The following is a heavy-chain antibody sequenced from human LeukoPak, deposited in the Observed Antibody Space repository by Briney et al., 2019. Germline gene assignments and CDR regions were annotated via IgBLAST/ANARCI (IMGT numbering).Heavy chain of an antibody. CDR2: ISGSGGST. CDR3: AKDEDG. J-gene: IGHJ4*02. Sequence: TGGSLRLSCAASRFTFNTYTMSWVRQAPGKGLEWVSTISGSGGSTYYADPVKGRFTISRDNSKNTLYLQINSLRAEDTAVYDCAKDEDGWGQGTLVTVSS. CDR1: RFTFNTYT. V-gene: IGHV3-23*01.